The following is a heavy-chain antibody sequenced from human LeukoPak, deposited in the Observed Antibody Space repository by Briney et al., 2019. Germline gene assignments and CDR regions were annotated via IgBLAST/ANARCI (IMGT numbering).Heavy chain of an antibody. D-gene: IGHD4-17*01. Sequence: SETLSLTCTVSGGSISSYYWSWIRQPPGKGLEWIGYIYYSGSTNYNPSLKSRVTISVDTSKNQFSLKLSSVIAADTAVYYCARETAELDSCDYGNSNWFDPWGQGTLVTVSS. CDR3: ARETAELDSCDYGNSNWFDP. V-gene: IGHV4-59*01. CDR2: IYYSGST. CDR1: GGSISSYY. J-gene: IGHJ5*02.